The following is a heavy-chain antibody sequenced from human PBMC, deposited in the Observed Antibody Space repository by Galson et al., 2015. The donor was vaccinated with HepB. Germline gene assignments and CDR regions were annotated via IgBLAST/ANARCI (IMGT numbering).Heavy chain of an antibody. V-gene: IGHV1-69*06. CDR2: IIPIFGTA. Sequence: SVKVSCKASGGTFSSYAISWVRQAPGQGLEWMGGIIPIFGTANYAQKFQGRVTITADKSTSTAYMELSSLRSEDTAVYYCARGRAIVQLEHGGFYYYYGMDVWGQGTTVTVSS. CDR3: ARGRAIVQLEHGGFYYYYGMDV. CDR1: GGTFSSYA. D-gene: IGHD1-1*01. J-gene: IGHJ6*02.